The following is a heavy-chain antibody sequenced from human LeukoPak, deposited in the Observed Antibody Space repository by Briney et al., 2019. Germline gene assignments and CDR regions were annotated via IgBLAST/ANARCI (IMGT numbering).Heavy chain of an antibody. Sequence: ASVKVSCKASGYTFTGYYMHWVRQAPGQGLEWMGWINPNSGGTNYAQKLQGRVTMTRDTSISTAYMELSSLRSDDTAVYYCARATAARYDFWSGYIDYWGQGTLVTVSS. J-gene: IGHJ4*02. D-gene: IGHD3-3*01. CDR2: INPNSGGT. CDR3: ARATAARYDFWSGYIDY. CDR1: GYTFTGYY. V-gene: IGHV1-2*02.